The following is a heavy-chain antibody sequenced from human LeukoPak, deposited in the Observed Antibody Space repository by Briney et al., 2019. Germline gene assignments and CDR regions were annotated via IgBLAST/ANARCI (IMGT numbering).Heavy chain of an antibody. CDR3: AKDLNYYMDV. J-gene: IGHJ6*03. Sequence: GGSLRLSCAASGFTFSSYGMSWVRQAPGKGLEWVSIIFGTGDTTYYADSVKGRFTVSRDNSKNTLYLQMNSLRAEDTAVYYCAKDLNYYMDVWGKGTTVTISS. CDR1: GFTFSSYG. V-gene: IGHV3-23*01. CDR2: IFGTGDTT.